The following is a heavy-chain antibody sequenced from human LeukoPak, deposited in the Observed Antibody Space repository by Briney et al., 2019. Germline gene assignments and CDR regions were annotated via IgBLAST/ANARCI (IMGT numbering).Heavy chain of an antibody. CDR2: IYYSGST. D-gene: IGHD6-13*01. J-gene: IGHJ4*02. CDR3: ARVYSSSWYWALDY. Sequence: NTSETLSLTCTVSGGSISSYYWSWIRQPPGKGLEWIGYIYYSGSTNYNPSLESRVTISVDTSKNQFSLKLSSVTAADTAVYYCARVYSSSWYWALDYWGQGTLVTVSS. CDR1: GGSISSYY. V-gene: IGHV4-59*01.